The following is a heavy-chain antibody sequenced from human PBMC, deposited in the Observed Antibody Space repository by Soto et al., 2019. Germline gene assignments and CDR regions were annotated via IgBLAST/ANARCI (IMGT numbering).Heavy chain of an antibody. CDR1: GFTFSSYS. CDR2: ITTSSTSI. CDR3: ARVQWMASHI. J-gene: IGHJ3*02. V-gene: IGHV3-21*01. D-gene: IGHD6-19*01. Sequence: VQLVEWGGGLVKPGGSLRLSCAASGFTFSSYSMDWVRQPPGKGLEWVSTITTSSTSIYYADSVKVRFTISRDNAKNSLYLQMNSLRVEDTAGYYCARVQWMASHIWGQGTMVTV.